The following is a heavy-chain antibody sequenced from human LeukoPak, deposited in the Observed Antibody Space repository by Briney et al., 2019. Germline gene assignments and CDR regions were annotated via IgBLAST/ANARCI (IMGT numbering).Heavy chain of an antibody. D-gene: IGHD3-22*01. J-gene: IGHJ3*02. CDR2: ISWNSGSI. Sequence: GGSLRLSCAASGFTFDDYAMHWVRQAPGKGLEWVSGISWNSGSIGYADSVKGRFTISRDNAKNSLYLQMNSLRAEDTAVYYCARDGGLNYYDSSGYYYDAFDIWGQGTMVTVSS. V-gene: IGHV3-9*01. CDR1: GFTFDDYA. CDR3: ARDGGLNYYDSSGYYYDAFDI.